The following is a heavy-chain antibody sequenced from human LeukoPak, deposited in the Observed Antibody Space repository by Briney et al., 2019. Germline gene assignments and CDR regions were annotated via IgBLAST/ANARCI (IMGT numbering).Heavy chain of an antibody. Sequence: GGSLRLSCAASGFTFSNYGMHWVRQAPGKGLEWVAVISYDGSNKYYSDSVKGRFTISRDNSKNTLYLQMNSLRAEDTGVYHCAKDSCSSTSCYEDFWGQGTLVTVSS. J-gene: IGHJ4*02. CDR1: GFTFSNYG. D-gene: IGHD2-2*01. CDR2: ISYDGSNK. V-gene: IGHV3-30*18. CDR3: AKDSCSSTSCYEDF.